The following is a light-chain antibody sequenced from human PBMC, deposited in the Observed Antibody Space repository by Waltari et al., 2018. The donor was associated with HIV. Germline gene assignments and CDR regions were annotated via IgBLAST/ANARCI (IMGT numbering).Light chain of an antibody. V-gene: IGKV1-12*02. Sequence: DIQMTQSPSSVSASVGDRVTITCRASQSIGNSLAWYQQKPGQAPKLLINSASSLQSGVQSRFSDSGSGTDFTLTINSLQPEDFTTDYCQQFNSFPFTFGPGTKVDVK. J-gene: IGKJ3*01. CDR3: QQFNSFPFT. CDR1: QSIGNS. CDR2: SAS.